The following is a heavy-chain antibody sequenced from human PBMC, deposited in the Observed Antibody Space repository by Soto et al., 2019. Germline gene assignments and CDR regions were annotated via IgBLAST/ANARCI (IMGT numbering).Heavy chain of an antibody. CDR3: APLSVSLSGPYGIHV. J-gene: IGHJ6*02. CDR1: GGSISGYY. V-gene: IGHV4-59*05. D-gene: IGHD2-15*01. CDR2: MLYSGLT. Sequence: PSETLSLTCTVSGGSISGYYWSWIRQPPGKGLEWIGSMLYSGLTYYNPSLKSRVTISVDTSKNQFSVRLNSVTASDTAVYYCAPLSVSLSGPYGIHVWGQGTTVTVSS.